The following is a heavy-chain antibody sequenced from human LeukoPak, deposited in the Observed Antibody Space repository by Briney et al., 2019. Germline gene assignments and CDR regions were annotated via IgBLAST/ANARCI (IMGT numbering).Heavy chain of an antibody. CDR2: IIPKFGTA. Sequence: SVHVSFKASGGPFSSYAISWVRPAPGQGLEWMGGIIPKFGTAKYAQKFQGRVTITTDESTSTVYMELSSLRSEDTAVYYCARDRDCSSTSCFSWLDYWGQGTLVTVSS. J-gene: IGHJ4*02. CDR3: ARDRDCSSTSCFSWLDY. CDR1: GGPFSSYA. D-gene: IGHD2-2*01. V-gene: IGHV1-69*05.